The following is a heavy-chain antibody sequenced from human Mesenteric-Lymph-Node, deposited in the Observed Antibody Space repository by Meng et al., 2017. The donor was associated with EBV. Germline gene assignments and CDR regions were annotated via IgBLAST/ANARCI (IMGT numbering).Heavy chain of an antibody. V-gene: IGHV3-11*01. CDR2: TSSAGTTI. CDR1: GFNFNDYY. Sequence: QVQLVESGGGVVKPGGSLRLSCAASGFNFNDYYMSWIRQSPGKGLEWLSYTSSAGTTIYYAESVKGRFTISRDNAKNSLYLQMNSLRAEDTAVYYCARSYDSTGYTTSWGQGTLVTVSS. CDR3: ARSYDSTGYTTS. D-gene: IGHD3-22*01. J-gene: IGHJ5*02.